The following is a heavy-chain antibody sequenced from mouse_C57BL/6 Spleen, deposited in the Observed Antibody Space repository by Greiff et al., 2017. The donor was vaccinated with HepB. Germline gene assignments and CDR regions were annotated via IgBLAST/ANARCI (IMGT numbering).Heavy chain of an antibody. CDR3: ARNYDYDDGYFDY. D-gene: IGHD2-4*01. CDR2: IYPRSGNT. V-gene: IGHV1-81*01. J-gene: IGHJ2*01. Sequence: VKLLESGAELARPGASVKLSCKASGYTFTSYGISWVKQRTGQGLEWIGEIYPRSGNTYYNEKFKGKATLTADKSSSTAYMELRSLTSEDSAVYFCARNYDYDDGYFDYWGQGTTLTVSS. CDR1: GYTFTSYG.